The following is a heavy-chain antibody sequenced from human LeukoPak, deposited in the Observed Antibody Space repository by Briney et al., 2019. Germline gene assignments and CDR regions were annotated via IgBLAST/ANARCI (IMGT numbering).Heavy chain of an antibody. Sequence: ASVKVSCKVSGYTLSDFSMHWVRQAPGKGLEWLGGFDREDGGTIYAKKFQGRVTMTEDTSTETDSMELRSLRTEDTAVYYSAKLRSTGYSAALNWFDPWGQGTLVTVSS. CDR3: AKLRSTGYSAALNWFDP. D-gene: IGHD3-22*01. CDR2: FDREDGGT. V-gene: IGHV1-24*01. J-gene: IGHJ5*02. CDR1: GYTLSDFS.